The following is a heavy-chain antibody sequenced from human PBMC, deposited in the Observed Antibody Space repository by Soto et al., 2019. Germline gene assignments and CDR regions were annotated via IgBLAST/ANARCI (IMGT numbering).Heavy chain of an antibody. V-gene: IGHV4-59*01. CDR3: ARVNDILTGDFFDY. CDR1: GGSISSYY. J-gene: IGHJ4*02. CDR2: IYYSGST. D-gene: IGHD3-9*01. Sequence: SETLSLTCTVSGGSISSYYWSWIRQPPGKGLEWIGYIYYSGSTNYNPSLKSRVTISVDTSKNQFSLKQSSVTAADTGVYYFARVNDILTGDFFDYWGQGTMVTVSS.